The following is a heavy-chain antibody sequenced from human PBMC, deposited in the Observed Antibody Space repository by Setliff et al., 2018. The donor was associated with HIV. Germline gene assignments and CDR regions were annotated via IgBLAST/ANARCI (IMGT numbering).Heavy chain of an antibody. D-gene: IGHD6-19*01. V-gene: IGHV4-34*01. Sequence: PSETLSLTCAVYGESFSDYYWNWIRQPPGKGLEWIGEINHSGSTNYNPSLKSRVTISVDTSKNQLSLKLNSVTAADTAVYYCARDLSSSAWSEGLYYFDSWGRGTLVTVSS. J-gene: IGHJ4*02. CDR1: GESFSDYY. CDR2: INHSGST. CDR3: ARDLSSSAWSEGLYYFDS.